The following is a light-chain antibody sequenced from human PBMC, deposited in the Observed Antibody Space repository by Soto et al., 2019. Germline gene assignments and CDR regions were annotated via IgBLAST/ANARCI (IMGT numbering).Light chain of an antibody. CDR1: QSVSSSY. CDR2: GAS. J-gene: IGKJ3*01. Sequence: EIVLAQSPGTLSLSRWDRVTFSCRESQSVSSSYLAWYQQKPGQAPRLLIYGASRRATGIPDRFSGSGSGTDFILTISRLEPEDFAVYYCQHYDNSPPSVTFGPGTKVDIK. CDR3: QHYDNSPPSVT. V-gene: IGKV3-20*01.